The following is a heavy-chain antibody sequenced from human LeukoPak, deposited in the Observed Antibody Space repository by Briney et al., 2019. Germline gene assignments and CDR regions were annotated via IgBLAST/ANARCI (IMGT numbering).Heavy chain of an antibody. J-gene: IGHJ4*02. V-gene: IGHV7-4-1*02. CDR2: INTNTGNP. Sequence: ASVRVSCKASGYTFTSYAMNWVRQAPGQGLEWMGWINTNTGNPTYAQGFTGRFVFSLDTSVSTAYLQISSLKAEDTAVYYCAREGIVGATNGEFDYWGQGTLVTVSS. CDR3: AREGIVGATNGEFDY. CDR1: GYTFTSYA. D-gene: IGHD1-26*01.